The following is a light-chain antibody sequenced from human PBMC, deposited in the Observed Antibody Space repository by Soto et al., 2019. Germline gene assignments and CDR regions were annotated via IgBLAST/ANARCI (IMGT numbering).Light chain of an antibody. Sequence: QPVLTQSPSASASLGASVKLTCTLSSGHSTYAIAWHQQQPEKGPRYLMKLNSDGSHSKGDGIPDRCSGSSSGAERYLSISSLQAEDEADYYCPTWVTGPPWVFGGGTKLTVL. J-gene: IGLJ3*02. V-gene: IGLV4-69*01. CDR1: SGHSTYA. CDR3: PTWVTGPPWV. CDR2: LNSDGSH.